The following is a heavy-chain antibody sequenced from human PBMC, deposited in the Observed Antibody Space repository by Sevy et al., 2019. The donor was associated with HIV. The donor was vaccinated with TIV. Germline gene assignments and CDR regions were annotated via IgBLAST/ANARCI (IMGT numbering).Heavy chain of an antibody. Sequence: GWSLRLSCTSSGFTFSSYAMNWVRQAPGKGLEWVSTISHSGDSTYYADSVKGRFTISRDNSENTLYLQMNSLRAEDTALYCCAGRKVGDFWSGSIRGPWAGGPLFDYWGQGTLVTVSS. J-gene: IGHJ4*02. CDR3: AGRKVGDFWSGSIRGPWAGGPLFDY. CDR1: GFTFSSYA. V-gene: IGHV3-23*01. D-gene: IGHD3-3*01. CDR2: ISHSGDST.